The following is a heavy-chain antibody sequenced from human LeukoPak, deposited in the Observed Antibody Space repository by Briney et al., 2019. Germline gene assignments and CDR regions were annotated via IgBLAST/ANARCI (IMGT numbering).Heavy chain of an antibody. CDR3: AELGITMIGGV. Sequence: GGSLRLSCAASGFTFSSYEMNWVRQAPGKGLEWVSYISSSGSTIYYADSVKVRFTISRDNAKNSLYLQMNSLRAEDTAVYYCAELGITMIGGVWGKGTTVTVSS. V-gene: IGHV3-48*03. D-gene: IGHD3-10*02. CDR2: ISSSGSTI. J-gene: IGHJ6*04. CDR1: GFTFSSYE.